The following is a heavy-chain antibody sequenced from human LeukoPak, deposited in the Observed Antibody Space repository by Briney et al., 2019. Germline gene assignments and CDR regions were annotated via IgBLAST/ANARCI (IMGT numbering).Heavy chain of an antibody. CDR1: GFTFSSYA. V-gene: IGHV3-23*01. J-gene: IGHJ3*02. Sequence: SGGSLRLSCAASGFTFSSYAMTWVRQSPGKGLEWVSLISDGGDSTYYSDSVKGRFTISRDDSKKTLYLQMNSLRAEDTALYYCARDNSGLPDAFHIWGQGTMVTVSS. CDR2: ISDGGDST. CDR3: ARDNSGLPDAFHI. D-gene: IGHD1-26*01.